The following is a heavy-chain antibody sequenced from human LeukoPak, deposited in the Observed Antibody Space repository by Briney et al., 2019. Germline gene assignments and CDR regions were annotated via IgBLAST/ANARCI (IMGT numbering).Heavy chain of an antibody. D-gene: IGHD5-24*01. CDR1: GFTFNNYA. V-gene: IGHV3-7*04. Sequence: PGGSLRLSCAASGFTFNNYAMNWVRQAPGKGLEWVANIKQDGSKKSYVDSVKGRFTISRDNAKNSLYLQMNSLRAEDTAIYYCTRVGYIDEGIDYWGQGTLVTVSS. CDR2: IKQDGSKK. J-gene: IGHJ4*02. CDR3: TRVGYIDEGIDY.